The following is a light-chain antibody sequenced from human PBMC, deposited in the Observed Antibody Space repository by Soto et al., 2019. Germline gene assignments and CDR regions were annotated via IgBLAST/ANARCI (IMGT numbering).Light chain of an antibody. Sequence: EIVLTQSPGTLSLYTGERATLSCRASQSVSNNLAWYQQKPGQAPRLLIYGASTRATGIPARFSGSGSGTEFTLTISSLQSEDFAVYYCQHYNNWPSWTFGQGTKV. CDR3: QHYNNWPSWT. J-gene: IGKJ1*01. CDR2: GAS. V-gene: IGKV3-15*01. CDR1: QSVSNN.